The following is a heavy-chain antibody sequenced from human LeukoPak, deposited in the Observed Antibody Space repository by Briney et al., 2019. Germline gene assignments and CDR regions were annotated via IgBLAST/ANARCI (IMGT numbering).Heavy chain of an antibody. Sequence: GGSLRLSCAASGFTFSTYSMNWVRQAPGKGLEWVSGISWNSGSIGYADSVKGRFTISRDNAKNSLYLQMNSLRAEDTALYYCAKDGYADYGSGSYFSHWGQGTLVTVPS. CDR1: GFTFSTYS. CDR3: AKDGYADYGSGSYFSH. J-gene: IGHJ4*02. CDR2: ISWNSGSI. V-gene: IGHV3-9*01. D-gene: IGHD3-10*01.